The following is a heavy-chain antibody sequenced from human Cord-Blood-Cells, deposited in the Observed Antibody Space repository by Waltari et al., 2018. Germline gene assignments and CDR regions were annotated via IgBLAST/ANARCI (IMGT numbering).Heavy chain of an antibody. Sequence: QVQLQQTGPGLVKPSQTLSPTCAIPGDSVSSKSAAWNWIRQSPSSGLEWLGRTYYRSKWYNDYAVSVKSRITINPDTSKNQFSLQLNSVTPEDTAVYYCAREYKSEVRYAFDIWGQGTMVTVSS. V-gene: IGHV6-1*01. CDR1: GDSVSSKSAA. CDR3: AREYKSEVRYAFDI. J-gene: IGHJ3*02. CDR2: TYYRSKWYN. D-gene: IGHD1-20*01.